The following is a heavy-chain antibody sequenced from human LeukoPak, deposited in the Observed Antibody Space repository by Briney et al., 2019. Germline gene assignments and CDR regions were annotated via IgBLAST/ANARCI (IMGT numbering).Heavy chain of an antibody. J-gene: IGHJ4*02. Sequence: ASVKVSCKASGYTFTGYYMHWVRQAPGQGLEWMGWINPNSGGTNYAQKFQGRVTMTRDTSISTAYMELSRLRSEDTAVYYCARGDDYNSYFEYWGQGTLVTVSS. CDR2: INPNSGGT. CDR3: ARGDDYNSYFEY. CDR1: GYTFTGYY. D-gene: IGHD5-24*01. V-gene: IGHV1-2*02.